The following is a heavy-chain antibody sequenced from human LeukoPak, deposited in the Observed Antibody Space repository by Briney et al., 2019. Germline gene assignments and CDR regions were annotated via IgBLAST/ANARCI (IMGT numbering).Heavy chain of an antibody. CDR3: ARDLASTGTQGWFDP. CDR1: GFIFSNYD. V-gene: IGHV3-30*02. D-gene: IGHD6-13*01. Sequence: GGSLRLSCAASGFIFSNYDMHCVRQAPGKGLECVASLRNDGRSKYYADSVKGRFTISTDNSKNTLYLLMNSLRAEDTAVYYCARDLASTGTQGWFDPWGQGTLVTVSS. J-gene: IGHJ5*02. CDR2: LRNDGRSK.